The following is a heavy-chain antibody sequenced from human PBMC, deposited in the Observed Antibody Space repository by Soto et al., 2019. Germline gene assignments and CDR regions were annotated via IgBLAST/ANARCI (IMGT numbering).Heavy chain of an antibody. CDR2: ISAYNGNT. Sequence: ASVKVSCKASGYTFTSYGISWVRQAPGQGLEWMGWISAYNGNTNYAQKLQGRVTMTTDTSTSTAYMELRSLRSDDTAVYYFVRADIVVVPAASMCRWFDPWGQGTLVTVSS. J-gene: IGHJ5*02. V-gene: IGHV1-18*01. D-gene: IGHD2-2*01. CDR1: GYTFTSYG. CDR3: VRADIVVVPAASMCRWFDP.